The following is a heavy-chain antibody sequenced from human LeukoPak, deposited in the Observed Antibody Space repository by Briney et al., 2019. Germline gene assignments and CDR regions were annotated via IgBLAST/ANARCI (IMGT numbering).Heavy chain of an antibody. CDR2: MNPNSGNT. CDR1: GYTFTNYD. V-gene: IGHV1-8*01. J-gene: IGHJ4*02. Sequence: ASVKVSCKASGYTFTNYDINRVRQATGQGLEWMGWMNPNSGNTGYAQSFQGRVTLTRNTSINTAYMELSSLRSEDTAVYYCARVTVTVEVDYWGQGTLVTVSS. CDR3: ARVTVTVEVDY. D-gene: IGHD4-17*01.